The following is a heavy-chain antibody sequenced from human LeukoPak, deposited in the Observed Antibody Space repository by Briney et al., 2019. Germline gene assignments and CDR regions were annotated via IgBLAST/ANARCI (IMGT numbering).Heavy chain of an antibody. CDR2: ISYDGSNK. CDR1: GFTFSSYA. V-gene: IGHV3-30*04. Sequence: GGSLRLSCAASGFTFSSYAMSWVRQAPGKGLEWVAVISYDGSNKYYADSVKGRFTISRDNSKNTLYLQMNSLRAEDTAVYYCARDILRQGMSLFDYWGQGTLVTVSS. D-gene: IGHD3-9*01. J-gene: IGHJ4*02. CDR3: ARDILRQGMSLFDY.